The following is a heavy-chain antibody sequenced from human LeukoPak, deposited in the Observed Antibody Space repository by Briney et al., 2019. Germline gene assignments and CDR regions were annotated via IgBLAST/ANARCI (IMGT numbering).Heavy chain of an antibody. CDR2: ISWNSGSI. J-gene: IGHJ6*02. CDR3: AKEMTTVTTWPYYYGMDV. V-gene: IGHV3-9*01. CDR1: GFTFDDYA. Sequence: GGSLRLSCAASGFTFDDYAMHWVRQAPGKGLEWVSGISWNSGSIGYADSVKGRFTISRDNAKNSLYLQMNSLRAEDTALYYCAKEMTTVTTWPYYYGMDVWGQGTTVTVSS. D-gene: IGHD4-4*01.